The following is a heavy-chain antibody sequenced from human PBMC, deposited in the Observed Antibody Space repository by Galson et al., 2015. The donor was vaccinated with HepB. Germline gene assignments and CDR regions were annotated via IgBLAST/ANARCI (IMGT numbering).Heavy chain of an antibody. V-gene: IGHV3-7*01. Sequence: SLRLSCAASGFTFSSYWMTWVRQAPGKGLEWVANIKQDGSEKYYVDSVKGRFTISRDNAKNSLYLQMKSLRAEDTAVYYCARDTFYYYGSGPNFVPDYWGQGTLVTVSS. D-gene: IGHD3-10*01. CDR2: IKQDGSEK. CDR1: GFTFSSYW. J-gene: IGHJ4*02. CDR3: ARDTFYYYGSGPNFVPDY.